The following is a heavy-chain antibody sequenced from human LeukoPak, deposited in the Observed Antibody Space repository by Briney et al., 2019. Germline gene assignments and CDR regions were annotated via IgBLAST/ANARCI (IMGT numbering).Heavy chain of an antibody. Sequence: GGSLRLSCAASGFTFSSYAMSWVRQAPGKGLEWVSAISGSGSSTYYADSVKGRFTISRDNSKNTVYLQMTGVRAEDTAVYFCVYYDSSGYYYGRLRYWGQGTPVSVSS. CDR3: VYYDSSGYYYGRLRY. D-gene: IGHD3-22*01. V-gene: IGHV3-23*01. J-gene: IGHJ4*02. CDR2: ISGSGSST. CDR1: GFTFSSYA.